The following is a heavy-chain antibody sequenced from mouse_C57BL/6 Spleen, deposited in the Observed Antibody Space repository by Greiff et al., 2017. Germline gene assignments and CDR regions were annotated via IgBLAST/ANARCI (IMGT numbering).Heavy chain of an antibody. D-gene: IGHD2-3*01. CDR3: AKKGGYYLYFDA. J-gene: IGHJ1*03. CDR2: IDPSDSYT. Sequence: QVQLQQPGAELVMPGASVKLSCKASGYTFTSYWMHWVKQRPGQGLEWIGEIDPSDSYTNYNQKFKGKSTLTVDKSSSTAYMQLSSLTSEDSAVYYCAKKGGYYLYFDAWGTGTTVTVSS. CDR1: GYTFTSYW. V-gene: IGHV1-69*01.